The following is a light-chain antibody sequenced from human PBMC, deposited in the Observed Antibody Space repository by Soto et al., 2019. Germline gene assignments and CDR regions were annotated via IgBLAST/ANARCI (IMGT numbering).Light chain of an antibody. CDR1: QSVSSY. CDR2: DAS. Sequence: EIVLTQSPATLSLSPGERATLSCRASQSVSSYLAWYQQKPGHAPRLLIYDASNTATGIPARLSGSGSGPGFTLTISSIKTEDLEVYYCQPRSNWPPITFGQRTRLEIK. CDR3: QPRSNWPPIT. J-gene: IGKJ5*01. V-gene: IGKV3-11*01.